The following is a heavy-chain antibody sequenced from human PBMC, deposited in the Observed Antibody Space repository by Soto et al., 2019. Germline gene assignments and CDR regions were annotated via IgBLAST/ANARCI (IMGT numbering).Heavy chain of an antibody. CDR2: IIPILGIA. CDR1: GGTFSSYT. Sequence: ASVKVSCKASGGTFSSYTISWVRQAPGQGLEWMGRIIPILGIANYAQKFQGRVTITADKSTSTAYMELSSLRSEDTAVYYCARELYYYDSSGYRFDYWGQGTLVTVSS. CDR3: ARELYYYDSSGYRFDY. D-gene: IGHD3-22*01. J-gene: IGHJ4*02. V-gene: IGHV1-69*04.